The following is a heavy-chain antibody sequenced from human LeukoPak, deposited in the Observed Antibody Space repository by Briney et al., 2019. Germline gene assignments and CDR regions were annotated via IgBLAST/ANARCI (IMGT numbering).Heavy chain of an antibody. Sequence: SETLSLTCAVYGGSFSGYYRSWIRQPPGKGLEWIGEINHSGNTNYNPSLKSRVTISVDTSKNQFSLKLSSVTAADTALYFCARAPHTSPTDYYFDYWGQGTLVTVSS. CDR3: ARAPHTSPTDYYFDY. J-gene: IGHJ4*02. CDR2: INHSGNT. CDR1: GGSFSGYY. D-gene: IGHD1-14*01. V-gene: IGHV4-34*01.